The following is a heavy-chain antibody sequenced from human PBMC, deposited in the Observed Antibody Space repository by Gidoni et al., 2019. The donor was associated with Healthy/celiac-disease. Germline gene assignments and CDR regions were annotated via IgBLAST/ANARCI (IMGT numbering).Heavy chain of an antibody. CDR3: ASSHYYDSSGYFDAFDI. CDR2: ISSSSSYI. J-gene: IGHJ3*02. D-gene: IGHD3-22*01. CDR1: GFNFSSYS. V-gene: IGHV3-21*01. Sequence: EVQLVESGGGLVKPGGSLRLSCAASGFNFSSYSMNWVRQAPGKGLEWVSSISSSSSYIYYADSVKGRFTISRDNAKNSLYLQMNSLRAEDTAVYYCASSHYYDSSGYFDAFDIWGQGTMVTVSS.